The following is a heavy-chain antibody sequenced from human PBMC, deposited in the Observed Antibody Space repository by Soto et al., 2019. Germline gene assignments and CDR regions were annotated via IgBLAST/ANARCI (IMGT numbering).Heavy chain of an antibody. CDR2: ISYDGSNK. V-gene: IGHV3-30-3*01. CDR3: ARATYYYGSGGLMDV. Sequence: GGSLRLSCAASGFTFSSYAMHWVRQAPGKGLEWVAVISYDGSNKYYADSVKGRFTISRDNSKNTLYLQMNSLRAEDTAVYYCARATYYYGSGGLMDVWGQGTTVTVSS. J-gene: IGHJ6*02. D-gene: IGHD3-10*01. CDR1: GFTFSSYA.